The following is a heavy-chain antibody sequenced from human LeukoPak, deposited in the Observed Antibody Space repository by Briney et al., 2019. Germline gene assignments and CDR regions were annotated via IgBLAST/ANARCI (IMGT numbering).Heavy chain of an antibody. CDR2: INHSGST. J-gene: IGHJ4*02. V-gene: IGHV4-34*01. D-gene: IGHD3-22*01. CDR1: GGSFSGYY. Sequence: SETLSLTCAVYGGSFSGYYWSWIRQPPGKGLEWIGEINHSGSTNYNPSLKSRVTISVDTSKNQFSLKLSSVTAADTAVYYCARENYYDSSGPFDYWGQGILVTVSS. CDR3: ARENYYDSSGPFDY.